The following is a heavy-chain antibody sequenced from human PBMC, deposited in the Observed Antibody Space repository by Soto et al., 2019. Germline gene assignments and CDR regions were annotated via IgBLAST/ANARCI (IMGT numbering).Heavy chain of an antibody. V-gene: IGHV4-59*01. J-gene: IGHJ4*02. CDR3: ARSGSLAPPPL. CDR1: GASMNSYY. Sequence: VQLQESGPGLVKPSETLSLTCTVSGASMNSYYWSWIRQPPGKGLEWIGYIFYGGSTNYNPSLKSRVTKSLDTSKNQFSLRLNSVTAADTAVYYCARSGSLAPPPLWGQGTLVTVSS. D-gene: IGHD6-25*01. CDR2: IFYGGST.